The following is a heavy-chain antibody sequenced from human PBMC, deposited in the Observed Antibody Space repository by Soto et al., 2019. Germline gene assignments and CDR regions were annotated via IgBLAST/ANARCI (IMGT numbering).Heavy chain of an antibody. CDR3: AKECSGYFGYCDY. J-gene: IGHJ4*02. D-gene: IGHD3-22*01. CDR2: ISYDGSNK. CDR1: GFTFSSYG. Sequence: QVQLVESGGGVVQPGRSLRLSCAASGFTFSSYGMHWVRQAPGKGLEWVAVISYDGSNKYYADSVKGRFTISRDNSKNTLYLQMNSLRAEDTAVYYCAKECSGYFGYCDYWGQGTLVTVSS. V-gene: IGHV3-30*18.